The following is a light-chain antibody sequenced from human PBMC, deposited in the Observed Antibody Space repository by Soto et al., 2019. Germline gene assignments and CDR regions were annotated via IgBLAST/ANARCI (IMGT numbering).Light chain of an antibody. CDR2: RSN. CDR1: SSNVGNNY. V-gene: IGLV1-47*01. J-gene: IGLJ3*02. Sequence: QAVVTQPPSASGTPGQRVTISCSGGSSNVGNNYGYWYQQVPGTAPRLLIYRSNERPSGVPDRFSGSNSGTSLSLAISGLRSEDEADYYCASWDDNLSAWVFGGGTKVTVL. CDR3: ASWDDNLSAWV.